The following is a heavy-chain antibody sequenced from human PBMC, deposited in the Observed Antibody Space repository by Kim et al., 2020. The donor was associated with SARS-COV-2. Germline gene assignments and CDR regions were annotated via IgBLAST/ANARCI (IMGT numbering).Heavy chain of an antibody. D-gene: IGHD3-3*02. CDR3: TKDVLAGGADV. V-gene: IGHV3-9*01. J-gene: IGHJ6*02. Sequence: GYADSVKGRFTTSIDTAKNSLYLQMTSLRPEDTALYYCTKDVLAGGADVWGQGTAVIVSS.